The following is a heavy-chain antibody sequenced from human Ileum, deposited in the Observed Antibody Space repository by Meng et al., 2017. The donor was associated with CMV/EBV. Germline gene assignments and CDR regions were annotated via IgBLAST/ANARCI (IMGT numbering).Heavy chain of an antibody. Sequence: QLQEAAPGLGNPSGTLSLTCTVSGGSISTNSDYWGWARQPPGKGLEWIATVHYTGTTYYNPSLKSPVIISIDTSKNQFSLRLTSVTAADTAVYYCARDRTVGPTPDGSLGAWGQGTLVTVSS. V-gene: IGHV4-39*07. CDR2: VHYTGTT. J-gene: IGHJ4*02. CDR3: ARDRTVGPTPDGSLGA. CDR1: GGSISTNSDY. D-gene: IGHD1-26*01.